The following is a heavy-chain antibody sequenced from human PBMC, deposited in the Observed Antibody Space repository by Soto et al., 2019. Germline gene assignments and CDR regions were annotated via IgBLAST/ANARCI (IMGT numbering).Heavy chain of an antibody. D-gene: IGHD3-22*01. CDR3: ASTYFDSSGSALRD. V-gene: IGHV4-30-2*01. CDR1: GGYISSGGYS. Sequence: QLQLQESGSGLVKPSQTLSLTCAVSGGYISSGGYSWSWIRQPPGKGLEWIGYIYHSGSTYYNPSLKSRVTISVDRSKNQFSLKLRSVTAADTAVYYCASTYFDSSGSALRDWGQGTLVTVSS. J-gene: IGHJ1*01. CDR2: IYHSGST.